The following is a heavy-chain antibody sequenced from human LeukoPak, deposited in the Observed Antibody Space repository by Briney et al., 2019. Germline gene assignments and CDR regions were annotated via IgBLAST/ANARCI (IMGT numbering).Heavy chain of an antibody. D-gene: IGHD3-3*01. V-gene: IGHV1-2*02. CDR1: GYTFTGYY. CDR3: ARDGRFLEWLPENDAFDI. J-gene: IGHJ3*02. Sequence: ASVKVSCKASGYTFTGYYMHWVRQAPGQGLEWMGWINPNSGGTNYAQKFQGRVTMTRDTSISTAYMELSRLRSDDTAVYYCARDGRFLEWLPENDAFDIWGQGTMVTVSS. CDR2: INPNSGGT.